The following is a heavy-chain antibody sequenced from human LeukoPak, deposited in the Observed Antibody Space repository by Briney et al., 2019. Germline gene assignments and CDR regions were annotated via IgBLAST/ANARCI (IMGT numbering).Heavy chain of an antibody. CDR1: GGSISSYY. CDR3: AREGWYYYDSSGEDAFDI. J-gene: IGHJ3*02. D-gene: IGHD3-22*01. Sequence: SETLSLTCTVSGGSISSYYWSWIRQPPGKGLEWIGYIYYSGSTNYNPSLKSRVTISVDTSKNQFSLKLSSVTAADTAVYYCAREGWYYYDSSGEDAFDIWGQGTMVTVSS. V-gene: IGHV4-59*01. CDR2: IYYSGST.